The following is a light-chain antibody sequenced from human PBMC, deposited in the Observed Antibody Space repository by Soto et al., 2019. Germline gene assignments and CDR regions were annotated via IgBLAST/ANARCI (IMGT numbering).Light chain of an antibody. Sequence: DIQMTQSPSTLSASVGDRVTITCRASQSISMWLAWYQQKPGKAPKFLIQKASTLESWVPSMFSGSGSGTEFTLTISGLQPDDFATYFCQQYHASPLTFGGGTPVEIK. CDR3: QQYHASPLT. CDR1: QSISMW. J-gene: IGKJ4*01. V-gene: IGKV1-5*03. CDR2: KAS.